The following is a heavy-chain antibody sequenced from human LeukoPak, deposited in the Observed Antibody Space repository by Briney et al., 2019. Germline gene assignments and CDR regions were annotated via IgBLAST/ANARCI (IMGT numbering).Heavy chain of an antibody. V-gene: IGHV4-30-2*01. J-gene: IGHJ3*01. CDR3: ASSHCGGDCFSSVAFDF. Sequence: PSETLSLTCTVSTGTVGSGGYSWRWLRQPPGKGLEWIGYVYHSGATYYNPSLKSRISIPMDRSKNHFSLRLRSVTAADTAVYFCASSHCGGDCFSSVAFDFWGHGTMVTVSS. CDR1: TGTVGSGGYS. D-gene: IGHD2-21*02. CDR2: VYHSGAT.